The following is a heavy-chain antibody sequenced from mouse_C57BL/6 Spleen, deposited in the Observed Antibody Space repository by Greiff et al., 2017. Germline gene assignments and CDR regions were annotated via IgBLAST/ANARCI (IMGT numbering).Heavy chain of an antibody. J-gene: IGHJ3*01. CDR3: AAFTTEFAY. Sequence: QVQLQQPGAELVKPGSSVKMSCKASGYTFTSYWITWVKQRPGHGLEWIGDIFPGSGSTNYNEKFKSKATMTVDTSSSTAYLQRSSLTSEDTAVYYSAAFTTEFAYWGQGTLVTVSA. D-gene: IGHD1-1*01. V-gene: IGHV1-55*01. CDR1: GYTFTSYW. CDR2: IFPGSGST.